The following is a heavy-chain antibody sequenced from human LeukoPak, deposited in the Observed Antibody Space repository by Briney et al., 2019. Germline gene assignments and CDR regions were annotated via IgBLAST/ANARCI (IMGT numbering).Heavy chain of an antibody. CDR1: GFTFSSYA. V-gene: IGHV3-30*04. D-gene: IGHD6-13*01. CDR2: ISYDGSNK. CDR3: ARPPGVWAAACTGWFDP. J-gene: IGHJ5*02. Sequence: GGSPRLSCAASGFTFSSYAMHWVRQAPGKGLEWVAVISYDGSNKYYADSVKGRFTISRDNSKNTLYLQMNSLRAEDTAVYYCARPPGVWAAACTGWFDPWGQGTLVTVSS.